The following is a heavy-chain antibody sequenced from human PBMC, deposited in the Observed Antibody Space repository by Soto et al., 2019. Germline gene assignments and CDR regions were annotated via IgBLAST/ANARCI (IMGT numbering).Heavy chain of an antibody. CDR2: IYYSGST. Sequence: QLQLQESGPGLVKPSETLSLTCTVSGGSISSSSYYWGWIRQPPGKGLEWIGSIYYSGSTYYNPSLKSRVTISVDTSKNQFSLKLSSVTAADTAVYYCARDSSGWLSQYWYFDLWGRGTLVTVSS. J-gene: IGHJ2*01. V-gene: IGHV4-39*01. D-gene: IGHD6-19*01. CDR3: ARDSSGWLSQYWYFDL. CDR1: GGSISSSSYY.